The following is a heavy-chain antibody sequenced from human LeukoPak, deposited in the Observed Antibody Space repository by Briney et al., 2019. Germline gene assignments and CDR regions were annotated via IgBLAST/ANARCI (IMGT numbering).Heavy chain of an antibody. Sequence: PSETLSLTCTVSGGSISSGGYCWSWIRQPPGKGLESIGYIYHSGSTYYNPSLKSRVTISVDRSKNQFSLKLSSVTAADTAVYYCARDLVGVNFTDAFDIWGQGTMVTVSS. CDR1: GGSISSGGYC. D-gene: IGHD3-16*01. CDR3: ARDLVGVNFTDAFDI. J-gene: IGHJ3*02. CDR2: IYHSGST. V-gene: IGHV4-30-2*01.